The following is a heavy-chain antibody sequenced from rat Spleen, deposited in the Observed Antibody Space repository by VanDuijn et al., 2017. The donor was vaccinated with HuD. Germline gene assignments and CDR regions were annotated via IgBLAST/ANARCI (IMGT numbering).Heavy chain of an antibody. V-gene: IGHV5-7*01. CDR1: GFTFSNYY. CDR3: ARHENYGNWYFDF. J-gene: IGHJ1*01. CDR2: SSYDGSNT. D-gene: IGHD1-11*01. Sequence: EVQLVESGGGLVQPGRSMKLSCAASGFTFSNYYMAWVRQAPTKGLEWVATSSYDGSNTYYRDSVKGRFTISRDSAKSTLYLQMDSLRSEDTATYYCARHENYGNWYFDFWGPGTMVTVSS.